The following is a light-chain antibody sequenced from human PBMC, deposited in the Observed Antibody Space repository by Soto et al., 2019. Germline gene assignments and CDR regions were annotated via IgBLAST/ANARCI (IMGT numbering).Light chain of an antibody. CDR2: EVS. Sequence: QSALTQPACVSGSPGQSITISCTGSSSDIGGYNYVSWYQQYPGKAPKLLIYEVSNRPSGVSNRFSGSKSGNTASLTISGLQAEDEADYYCSSYATSIGVFGGGTQLTVL. J-gene: IGLJ3*02. V-gene: IGLV2-14*03. CDR1: SSDIGGYNY. CDR3: SSYATSIGV.